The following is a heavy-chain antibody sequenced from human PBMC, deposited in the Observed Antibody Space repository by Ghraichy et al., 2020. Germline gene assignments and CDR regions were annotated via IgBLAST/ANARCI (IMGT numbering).Heavy chain of an antibody. V-gene: IGHV3-48*04. CDR1: GFSFTSYS. D-gene: IGHD2-2*01. CDR3: ARDARIHVPAGRGFYYRMDV. Sequence: GGSLRLSCAASGFSFTSYSMNWVRQAPGQGLEWVSYISSTSSTIYFADSVKGRFTISRDNAKNSLYLQMNSLRAEDTAVYYCARDARIHVPAGRGFYYRMDVWGPGTTVTVS. J-gene: IGHJ6*02. CDR2: ISSTSSTI.